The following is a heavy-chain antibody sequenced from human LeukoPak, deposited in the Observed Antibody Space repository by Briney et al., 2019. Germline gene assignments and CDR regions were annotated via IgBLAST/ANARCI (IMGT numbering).Heavy chain of an antibody. D-gene: IGHD6-13*01. Sequence: PSETLSLTCTVSGGSINGSTYYWGWIRQPPGKGLEWIGNIYHTGSTFSNPSLKSRVTVSVDTSKNQFSLKLNSVTAADTAVYYCARRLYGSSWRDYWGQGILVTVSS. CDR3: ARRLYGSSWRDY. CDR1: GGSINGSTYY. CDR2: IYHTGST. V-gene: IGHV4-39*01. J-gene: IGHJ4*02.